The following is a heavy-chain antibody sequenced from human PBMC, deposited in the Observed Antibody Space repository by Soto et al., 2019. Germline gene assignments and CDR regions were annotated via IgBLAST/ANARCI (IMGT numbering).Heavy chain of an antibody. CDR1: GFTFSNYD. CDR3: PREYFDFFRGSAYPWNRRYYYMDF. V-gene: IGHV3-64*01. J-gene: IGHJ6*03. D-gene: IGHD3-3*01. CDR2: ISSNGRTP. Sequence: PGGSLRLSCAASGFTFSNYDMHWVRQAPGKGEEYVSAISSNGRTPYHANSPKARFTISRDNSQNTLYLQMGSLTAEAMALYYCPREYFDFFRGSAYPWNRRYYYMDFWGKATTVTVSS.